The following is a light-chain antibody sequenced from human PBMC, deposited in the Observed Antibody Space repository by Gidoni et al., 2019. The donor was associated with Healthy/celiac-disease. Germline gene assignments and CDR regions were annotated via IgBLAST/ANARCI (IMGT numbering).Light chain of an antibody. CDR1: PSISSY. CDR3: QQSYSTPPA. CDR2: AAS. J-gene: IGKJ1*01. Sequence: DIQLNQSPSSLSASVGDRVTITCRASPSISSYLNWYQQKPGKAPKLLIYAASSLQSGVPSRFSGSGSGTDFTLTISRLQPEDFATYYCQQSYSTPPAFGQGTKVEIK. V-gene: IGKV1-39*01.